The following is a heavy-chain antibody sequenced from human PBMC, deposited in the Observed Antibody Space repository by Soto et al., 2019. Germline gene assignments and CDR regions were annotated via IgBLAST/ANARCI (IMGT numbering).Heavy chain of an antibody. CDR2: IVPIFGTA. V-gene: IGHV1-69*13. Sequence: SVKVSCKASGGTFSSYAISWVRQAPGQGLEWMGGIVPIFGTANYAQKFQGRVTITADESTSTAYMELSSLRSEDTAVYYCARGEDAFFYYGLDVWGQGVTVTVSS. CDR1: GGTFSSYA. CDR3: ARGEDAFFYYGLDV. J-gene: IGHJ6*02.